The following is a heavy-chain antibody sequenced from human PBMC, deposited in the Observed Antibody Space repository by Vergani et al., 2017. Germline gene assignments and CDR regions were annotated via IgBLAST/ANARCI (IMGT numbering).Heavy chain of an antibody. CDR1: GYTFTSYY. V-gene: IGHV1-46*03. Sequence: QVQLVQSGAEVKKPGASVKVSCKASGYTFTSYYMHWVRQAPGQGLEWMGIINPSGGSTSYAQKFQGRVTMTRDTSTSTVYMELSSLRSEDTAVYYCARGRTDDGDPMERMFDPWGQGTLVTVSS. CDR3: ARGRTDDGDPMERMFDP. J-gene: IGHJ5*02. CDR2: INPSGGST. D-gene: IGHD4-17*01.